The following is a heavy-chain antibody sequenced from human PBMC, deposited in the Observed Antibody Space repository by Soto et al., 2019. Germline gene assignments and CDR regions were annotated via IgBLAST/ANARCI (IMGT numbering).Heavy chain of an antibody. CDR2: ISAHNGNT. J-gene: IGHJ4*02. CDR3: ARGRYGDY. CDR1: GYAFTTYG. V-gene: IGHV1-18*01. D-gene: IGHD1-1*01. Sequence: QVHLVQSGAEVKKPGASVKVSCKGSGYAFTTYGITWVRQAPGQGLEWMGWISAHNGNTNYAQKLPGRVTVTRDTSTSTAYMELSPLISPVTAVYYCARGRYGDYWGQGALVTVSS.